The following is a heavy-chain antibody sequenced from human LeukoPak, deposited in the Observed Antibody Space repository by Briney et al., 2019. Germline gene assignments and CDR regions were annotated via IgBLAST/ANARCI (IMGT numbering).Heavy chain of an antibody. V-gene: IGHV4-59*01. CDR2: IYYSGGT. J-gene: IGHJ4*02. D-gene: IGHD2-15*01. CDR3: ARSGECSGGSCIRDFDY. Sequence: SETLSLTCTVSGGSISSYYWSWIRQPPGKGLEWIGYIYYSGGTNYNPSLKSRVTISVDTSKNQFSLKLSSMTAADTAVYYCARSGECSGGSCIRDFDYWGQGTLVTVSS. CDR1: GGSISSYY.